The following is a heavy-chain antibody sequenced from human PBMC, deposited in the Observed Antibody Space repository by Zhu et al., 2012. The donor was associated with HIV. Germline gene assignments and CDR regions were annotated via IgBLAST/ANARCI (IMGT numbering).Heavy chain of an antibody. CDR1: GGSISGYY. D-gene: IGHD2-2*01. Sequence: QVQLHESGPGLVKPSETLSLTCTISGGSISGYYWTWIRQPAGKGLEWIGRVYASGHTDYNPSLKSRLTMSVDASNNFFSLNLTSVTAADTAVYYCARDLSSSWLNYFDYWGQGILVTVSS. J-gene: IGHJ4*02. CDR2: VYASGHT. CDR3: ARDLSSSWLNYFDY. V-gene: IGHV4-4*07.